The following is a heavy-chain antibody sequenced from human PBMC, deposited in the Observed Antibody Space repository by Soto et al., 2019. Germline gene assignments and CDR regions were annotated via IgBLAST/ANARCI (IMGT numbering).Heavy chain of an antibody. D-gene: IGHD5-18*01. CDR2: IRSKAKSYAT. CDR3: TSDTARVYYGMDV. J-gene: IGHJ6*02. V-gene: IGHV3-73*02. Sequence: EVQLVESGGGLVQPGGSLKLSCAASGFTFSGSAMHWVRQASGKGLEWVGRIRSKAKSYATAYAASVKGRFTISRDDSKNTWYLQMNSLKTEDTAVYYCTSDTARVYYGMDVWGQGTTVTVSS. CDR1: GFTFSGSA.